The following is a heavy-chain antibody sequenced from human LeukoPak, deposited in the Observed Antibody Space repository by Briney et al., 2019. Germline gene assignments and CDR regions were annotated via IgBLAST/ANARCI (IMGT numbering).Heavy chain of an antibody. D-gene: IGHD3-10*01. V-gene: IGHV2-5*01. CDR2: IYWNDDK. J-gene: IGHJ5*02. Sequence: SGPTLVNPTQTLTLTCTFSGFSLSTSGVGVGWIRQPPGKALEWLALIYWNDDKRYSPSPKSRLTITKDTSKNQVVLTMTNMDPLDTATYYCAHIYITMVRGGPYNWFDPWGQGTLVTVSS. CDR1: GFSLSTSGVG. CDR3: AHIYITMVRGGPYNWFDP.